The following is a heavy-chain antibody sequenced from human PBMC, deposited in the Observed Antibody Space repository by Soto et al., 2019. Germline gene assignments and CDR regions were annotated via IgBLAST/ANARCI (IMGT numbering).Heavy chain of an antibody. CDR1: EYTFTSYG. Sequence: ASVKVSCKASEYTFTSYGIHWVRQAPGQRLEWMGWINAGNGDTKYSQKFQGRVTISRDTSASTSYMDLSSLRSEDTAVYYCARDLSVHLLTGPNWFDPWGQGTLVTVS. V-gene: IGHV1-3*01. CDR2: INAGNGDT. CDR3: ARDLSVHLLTGPNWFDP. D-gene: IGHD3-9*01. J-gene: IGHJ5*02.